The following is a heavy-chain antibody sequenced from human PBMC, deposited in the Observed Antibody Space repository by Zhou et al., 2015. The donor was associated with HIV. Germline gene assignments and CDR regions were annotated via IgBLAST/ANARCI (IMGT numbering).Heavy chain of an antibody. D-gene: IGHD3-9*01. Sequence: QVQLVQSGAEVKKPGSSVKVSCKASGGTFSSYAISWVRQAPGQGLEWMGGIIPIFGTANYAQKFQGRVTITADESTSTAYMELSSLRSEDTAVYYCARGRLTTLGDDYYYYGMDVWGQGTTVTVSS. CDR3: ARGRLTTLGDDYYYYGMDV. J-gene: IGHJ6*02. CDR1: GGTFSSYA. CDR2: IIPIFGTA. V-gene: IGHV1-69*01.